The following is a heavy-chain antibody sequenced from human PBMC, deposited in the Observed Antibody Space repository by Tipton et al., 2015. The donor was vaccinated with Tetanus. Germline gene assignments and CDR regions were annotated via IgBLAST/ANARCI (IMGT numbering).Heavy chain of an antibody. J-gene: IGHJ5*02. D-gene: IGHD3-9*01. V-gene: IGHV4-4*02. CDR3: ARATRDYHILTGYRRTFDP. Sequence: TLSLTCTLSGGSISSGGNWWNWVRQPPGKGLEWIGEISHSGSTSYNVSLKSRVSISADRPKNQFSLRLSSVTAADTATYYCARATRDYHILTGYRRTFDPWGQGTLVTVSS. CDR1: GGSISSGGNW. CDR2: ISHSGST.